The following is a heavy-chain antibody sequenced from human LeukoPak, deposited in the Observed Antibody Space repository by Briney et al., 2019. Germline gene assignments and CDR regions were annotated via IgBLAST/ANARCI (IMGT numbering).Heavy chain of an antibody. V-gene: IGHV5-51*01. J-gene: IGHJ5*02. CDR2: IYPGDSDT. D-gene: IGHD3-22*01. CDR1: GYSFTSYW. Sequence: GESLKISRKGSGYSFTSYWIGWVRQMPGKGLEWMGIIYPGDSDTRYSPSFQGQVTISADKSISTAYLQWSSLKASDTAMYYCARITYYYDSSGYDEAPNWFDPWGQGTLVTVSS. CDR3: ARITYYYDSSGYDEAPNWFDP.